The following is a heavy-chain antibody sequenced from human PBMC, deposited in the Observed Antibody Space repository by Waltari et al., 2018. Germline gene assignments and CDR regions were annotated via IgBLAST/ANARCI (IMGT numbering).Heavy chain of an antibody. D-gene: IGHD3-9*01. CDR2: IYYSGST. CDR3: ARDLRYFSSGDYYYYYMDV. Sequence: QVQLQESGPGLVKPSETLSLTCTVSGGSISSYYWSWIRQPPGKGLEWIGYIYYSGSTNYNPSLKSRVTISVDTSKNQFSLKLSSVTAADTAVYYCARDLRYFSSGDYYYYYMDVWGKGTTVTVSS. CDR1: GGSISSYY. J-gene: IGHJ6*03. V-gene: IGHV4-59*01.